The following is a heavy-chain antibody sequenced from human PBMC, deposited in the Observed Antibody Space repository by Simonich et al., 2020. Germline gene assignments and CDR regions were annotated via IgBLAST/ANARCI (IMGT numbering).Heavy chain of an antibody. Sequence: QVQLVQSGAEVKKPGASVKVSCKASGYTFTSYDINWVRQATGQGLEWMGWMNPNRGNTGYAQKFQCRVTITRNTSISTAYMELSSLRSEDTAVYYCARARYCSSTSCYNWFDPWGQGTLVTVSS. CDR2: MNPNRGNT. J-gene: IGHJ5*02. V-gene: IGHV1-8*03. CDR1: GYTFTSYD. D-gene: IGHD2-2*01. CDR3: ARARYCSSTSCYNWFDP.